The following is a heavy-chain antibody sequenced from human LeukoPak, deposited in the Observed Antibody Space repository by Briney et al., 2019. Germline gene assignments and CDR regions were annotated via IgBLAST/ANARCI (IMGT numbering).Heavy chain of an antibody. Sequence: GGSLRLSCAASGFTSSSYAMSWVRQAPGKGLEWVSAISGSGGSTYYADSVKGRFTISRDNSKNTLYLQMNSLRAEDTAVYYCAICGGDCYYFDYWGQGTLVTVSS. CDR1: GFTSSSYA. V-gene: IGHV3-23*01. J-gene: IGHJ4*02. CDR2: ISGSGGST. CDR3: AICGGDCYYFDY. D-gene: IGHD2-21*01.